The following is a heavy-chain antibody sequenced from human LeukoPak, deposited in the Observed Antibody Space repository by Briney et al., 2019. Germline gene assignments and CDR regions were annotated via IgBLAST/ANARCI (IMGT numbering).Heavy chain of an antibody. CDR1: GFTFSSYS. V-gene: IGHV3-21*01. CDR3: ARDGEEYYDFWSGPPPQKYMDV. Sequence: GGSLRLSCAASGFTFSSYSMNWVRQAPGKGLEWVSSISSSSSYIYYADSVKGRFTISRDNAKNSLYLQMNSLRAEDTAVYYCARDGEEYYDFWSGPPPQKYMDVWGKGTTVTVSS. D-gene: IGHD3-3*01. CDR2: ISSSSSYI. J-gene: IGHJ6*03.